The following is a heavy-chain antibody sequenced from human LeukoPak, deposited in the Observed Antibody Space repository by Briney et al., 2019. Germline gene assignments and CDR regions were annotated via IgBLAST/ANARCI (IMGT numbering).Heavy chain of an antibody. CDR2: INPNSGGT. CDR3: ARVLYDSSGYYPFSFDY. V-gene: IGHV1-2*02. J-gene: IGHJ4*02. Sequence: ASVKVSCKASVYTFTGFDMHWVRLAPGQGLEWMGWINPNSGGTNYAQKFQGRVTMTRDTSISTAYMELSRLRSDDTAVYYCARVLYDSSGYYPFSFDYWGQGTLVTVSS. D-gene: IGHD3-22*01. CDR1: VYTFTGFD.